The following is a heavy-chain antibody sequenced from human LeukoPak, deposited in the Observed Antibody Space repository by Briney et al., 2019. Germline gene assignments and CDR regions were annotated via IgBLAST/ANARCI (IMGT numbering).Heavy chain of an antibody. J-gene: IGHJ4*02. V-gene: IGHV1-18*01. D-gene: IGHD3-22*01. CDR2: ISGYNGNT. CDR1: GYTFTSYG. Sequence: ASVKVSCKAAGYTFTSYGISWVRQAPGQGLEWMGWISGYNGNTNYAQKLQGRVTMTTDTPTSTAYMELRSLRSNDTAVYYCARVPWEGITMIVVVATDYFDYWGQGTLVTVSS. CDR3: ARVPWEGITMIVVVATDYFDY.